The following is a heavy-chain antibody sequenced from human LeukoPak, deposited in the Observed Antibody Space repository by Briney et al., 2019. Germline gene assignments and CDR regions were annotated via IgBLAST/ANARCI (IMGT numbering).Heavy chain of an antibody. D-gene: IGHD3-10*01. Sequence: SETLSLTCAVYGGSFSGYYWTWIRQPPGKGLEWIGEINHSGSTKYNPSLKSRVTISVDTSKNQFSLKRSSVTAADTAMYYCASPGGDEYYYGSGSQPRDYWGQGTLVTVSS. J-gene: IGHJ4*02. CDR2: INHSGST. V-gene: IGHV4-34*01. CDR1: GGSFSGYY. CDR3: ASPGGDEYYYGSGSQPRDY.